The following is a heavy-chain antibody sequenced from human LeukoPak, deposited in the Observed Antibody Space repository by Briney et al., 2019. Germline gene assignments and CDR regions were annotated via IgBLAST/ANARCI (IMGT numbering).Heavy chain of an antibody. J-gene: IGHJ6*04. V-gene: IGHV4-39*01. D-gene: IGHD3-3*01. CDR1: GGSISSSSYY. CDR2: MYYSGST. Sequence: PSETLSLTCTASGGSISSSSYYWGRIRRPPGKGLEWIGTMYYSGSTYYNPSLKSRVTISVDTSKSQFSLRLSSVTAADTAVYYCAGQYYDFWSGAGDAWGKGTTVTVSS. CDR3: AGQYYDFWSGAGDA.